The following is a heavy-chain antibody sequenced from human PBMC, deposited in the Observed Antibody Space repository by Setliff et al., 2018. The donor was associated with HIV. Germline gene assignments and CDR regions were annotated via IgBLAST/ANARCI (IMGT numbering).Heavy chain of an antibody. V-gene: IGHV4-34*01. CDR2: INHSGSI. D-gene: IGHD4-17*01. CDR1: GGSFSGHY. CDR3: AGGDLYGDYAFSY. J-gene: IGHJ4*02. Sequence: PSETLSLTCAVYGGSFSGHYWSCIRQSPGNGLEWIGEINHSGSIKYNPSLNSRVTISVDTSNNQFSLKQSSVTAAETAVYYCAGGDLYGDYAFSYWGQVTWVTVS.